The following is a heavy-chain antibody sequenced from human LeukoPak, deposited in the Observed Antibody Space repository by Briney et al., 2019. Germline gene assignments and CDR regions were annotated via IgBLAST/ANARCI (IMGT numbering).Heavy chain of an antibody. J-gene: IGHJ5*02. CDR2: ISSSSSTI. CDR1: GFTFSSYS. CDR3: ASLDCTNGVCCRFDP. V-gene: IGHV3-48*01. D-gene: IGHD2-8*01. Sequence: GGSLRLSCAASGFTFSSYSMNWVRQAPGKGLEWVSYISSSSSTIYYADSVKGRFTISRDNAKNSLYPQMNSLRAEDTAVYYCASLDCTNGVCCRFDPWGQGTLVTVSS.